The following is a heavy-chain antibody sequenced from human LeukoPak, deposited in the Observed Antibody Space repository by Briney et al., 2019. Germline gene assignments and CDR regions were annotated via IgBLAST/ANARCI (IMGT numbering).Heavy chain of an antibody. CDR3: VRAKVGATVYFDY. D-gene: IGHD1-26*01. CDR2: ICRSGST. CDR1: GYSISSGYY. V-gene: IGHV4-38-2*01. J-gene: IGHJ4*02. Sequence: SETLSLTCAVSGYSISSGYYWGWIRQPPGKGLGWIGIICRSGSTYYHPSLKSRVTISVDTPKNHFSLNLSSVTAADTAVYYCVRAKVGATVYFDYWGQGTLVTVSS.